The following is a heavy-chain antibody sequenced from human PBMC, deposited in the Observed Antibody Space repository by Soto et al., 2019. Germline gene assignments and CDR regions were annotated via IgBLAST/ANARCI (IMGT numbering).Heavy chain of an antibody. CDR1: GGSISSGGYS. Sequence: PSETLSLTCAVSGGSISSGGYSWSWIRQPPGKGLEWIGYVFHSGSTHYNPSLKSRVNISVDRSRNQFSLKLSSVTAADTAVYYCEREGTGFVFDYWGQGNLVTVSS. CDR3: EREGTGFVFDY. D-gene: IGHD1-1*01. J-gene: IGHJ4*02. CDR2: VFHSGST. V-gene: IGHV4-30-2*01.